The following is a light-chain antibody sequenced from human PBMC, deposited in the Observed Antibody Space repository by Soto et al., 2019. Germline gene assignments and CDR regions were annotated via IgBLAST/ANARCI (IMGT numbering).Light chain of an antibody. V-gene: IGKV1-5*03. J-gene: IGKJ3*01. CDR3: QQYNTGGFT. CDR1: QSISSW. CDR2: KPS. Sequence: DIQMTQSPSTLSASVGARVTITCRASQSISSWLDWYQQKPGKAPKLLIYKPSSLESGVPSRFSGSGSGTAFTLTISSLQPDDSATYYCQQYNTGGFTFGPGTKVDIK.